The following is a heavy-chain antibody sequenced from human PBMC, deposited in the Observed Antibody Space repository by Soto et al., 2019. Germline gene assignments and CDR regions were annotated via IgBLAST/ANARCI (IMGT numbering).Heavy chain of an antibody. CDR3: ARGPGLTPDTFDY. J-gene: IGHJ4*02. Sequence: PSETLSLTCAVYGGSFSGYYWSWIRQPPGKGLEWIGEINHSGSTNYNPSLKSRVTISVDTSKNQFSLKLSSVTAADTAVYYCARGPGLTPDTFDYWGQGTLVTFS. CDR1: GGSFSGYY. V-gene: IGHV4-34*01. D-gene: IGHD2-8*01. CDR2: INHSGST.